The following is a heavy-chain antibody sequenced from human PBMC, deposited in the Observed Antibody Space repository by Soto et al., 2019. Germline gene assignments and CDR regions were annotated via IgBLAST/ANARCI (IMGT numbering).Heavy chain of an antibody. D-gene: IGHD2-15*01. CDR3: ARVEGYCSGGSCYYPDY. CDR1: GYTFTTYF. CDR2: ISAYNGNT. V-gene: IGHV1-8*02. Sequence: ASVKVSCKASGYTFTTYFMHWVRQAPGQGLERMGWISAYNGNTNYAQKLQGRVTMTRNTSISTAYMELSSLRSEDTAVYYCARVEGYCSGGSCYYPDYWGQGTLVTVSS. J-gene: IGHJ4*02.